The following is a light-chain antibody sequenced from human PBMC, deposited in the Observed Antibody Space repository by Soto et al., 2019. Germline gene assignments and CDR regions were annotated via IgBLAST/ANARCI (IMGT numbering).Light chain of an antibody. J-gene: IGLJ2*01. CDR1: SSNIGNNY. Sequence: QSVLTQPPSASGTPRQRVTISCFGSSSNIGNNYVYWYQHLPGTAPKLIIYGNNMRPSGVPDRLSGSKSGTSASLAISGLRSEDEADYYCATWDDSLSGVVFGGGTKLTVL. CDR3: ATWDDSLSGVV. CDR2: GNN. V-gene: IGLV1-47*02.